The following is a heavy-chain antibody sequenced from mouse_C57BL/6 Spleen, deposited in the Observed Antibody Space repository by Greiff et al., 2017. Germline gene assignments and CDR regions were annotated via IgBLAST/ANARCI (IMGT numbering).Heavy chain of an antibody. J-gene: IGHJ2*01. CDR3: ARRCYGSFFDY. D-gene: IGHD1-1*01. Sequence: EVHLVESGGGLVKPGGSLKLSCAASGFTFSDYGMHWVRQAPEKGLEWVAYISSGISTIYYADTVKGRFTISRDNAKNTLFLQMTSLRSEDTAMXYCARRCYGSFFDYWGQGTTLTVSS. CDR2: ISSGISTI. V-gene: IGHV5-17*01. CDR1: GFTFSDYG.